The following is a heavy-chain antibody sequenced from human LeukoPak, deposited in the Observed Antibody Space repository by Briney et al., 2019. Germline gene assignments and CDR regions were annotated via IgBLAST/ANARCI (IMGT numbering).Heavy chain of an antibody. CDR3: ARAPRPQLYWD. V-gene: IGHV3-23*01. CDR2: ISGSGGRT. CDR1: GFIFSTYA. Sequence: PGGSLRLSCAASGFIFSTYAMSWVRQAPGKGLEWVSGISGSGGRTNYADSVKGRFTISRDNSKNTLYLQMNSLRAEDTAVYYCARAPRPQLYWDWGQGTLVTVSS. J-gene: IGHJ4*02. D-gene: IGHD2-2*01.